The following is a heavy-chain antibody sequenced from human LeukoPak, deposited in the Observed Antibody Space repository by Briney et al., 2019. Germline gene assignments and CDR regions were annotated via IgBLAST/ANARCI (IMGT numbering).Heavy chain of an antibody. J-gene: IGHJ5*02. CDR3: ARSDLDFWFDP. CDR1: GGSISSSSFY. V-gene: IGHV4-61*02. D-gene: IGHD3-3*01. Sequence: SETLSLTCTVSGGSISSSSFYWSWIRQPAGKGLEWIGRIYTSGSTNYNPSLKSRVTISVDTSKNQFSLKLSSVTAADTAVYYCARSDLDFWFDPWGQGTLVTVSS. CDR2: IYTSGST.